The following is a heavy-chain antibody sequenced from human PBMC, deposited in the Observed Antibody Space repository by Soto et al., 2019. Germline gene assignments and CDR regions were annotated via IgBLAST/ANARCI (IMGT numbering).Heavy chain of an antibody. D-gene: IGHD2-2*01. Sequence: LKLACAASGYTVRYYVMHWARQDPGKGLEWVAFISYDENHKYYADSVKGRFTISRDNSNNTLFLQMSSLRAEDTATYYCAKDGYDGGSMPGWFGLWGQGTLVTGSS. CDR3: AKDGYDGGSMPGWFGL. J-gene: IGHJ5*02. CDR2: ISYDENHK. V-gene: IGHV3-30*18. CDR1: GYTVRYYV.